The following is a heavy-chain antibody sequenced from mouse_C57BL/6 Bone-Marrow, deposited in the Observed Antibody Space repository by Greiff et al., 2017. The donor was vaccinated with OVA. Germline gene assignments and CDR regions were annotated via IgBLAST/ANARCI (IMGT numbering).Heavy chain of an antibody. CDR1: GYTFTDYY. D-gene: IGHD1-1*01. CDR2: INPYNGGT. V-gene: IGHV1-19*01. Sequence: EVMLVESGPVLVKPGASVKMSCKASGYTFTDYYMNWVKQSHGKSLEWIGVINPYNGGTSYNQKFKGKATLTVDKSSSTAYMELNSLTSEDSAVYYCARDTTVPWGQGTLVTVSA. J-gene: IGHJ3*01. CDR3: ARDTTVP.